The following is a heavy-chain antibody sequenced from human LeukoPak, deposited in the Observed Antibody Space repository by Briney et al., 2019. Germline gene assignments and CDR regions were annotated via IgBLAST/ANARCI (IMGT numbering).Heavy chain of an antibody. CDR1: GFTVSNVY. V-gene: IGHV3-53*05. Sequence: GGSLTLSCAASGFTVSNVYMAWVRQAPGRGLEWVSLIYGDGTTFYTDSVKGRFTISRDNAKNALYLQMNSLRAEDTALYYCTKVYGRETDIVIVGAFDMWGQGTMVAVSS. J-gene: IGHJ3*02. CDR2: IYGDGTT. D-gene: IGHD2/OR15-2a*01. CDR3: TKVYGRETDIVIVGAFDM.